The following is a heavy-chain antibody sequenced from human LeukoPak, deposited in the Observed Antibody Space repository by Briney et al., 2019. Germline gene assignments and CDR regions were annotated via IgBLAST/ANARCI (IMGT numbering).Heavy chain of an antibody. J-gene: IGHJ4*02. CDR1: GYSFTSYW. D-gene: IGHD3-10*01. CDR3: ARHVAMVRGVPYYFDY. Sequence: GESLKISCKGSGYSFTSYWIGWLRQMPGKGLEWMGIIYPGDSDAIYSPSFQGQVTISADKSISTAYLQWSSLKASDTAMYYCARHVAMVRGVPYYFDYWGQGTLVTVSS. CDR2: IYPGDSDA. V-gene: IGHV5-51*01.